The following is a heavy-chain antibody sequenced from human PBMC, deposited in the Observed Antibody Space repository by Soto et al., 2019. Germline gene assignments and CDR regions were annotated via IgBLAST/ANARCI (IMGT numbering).Heavy chain of an antibody. CDR3: ATRMTTAPY. CDR1: LFIVSDNY. V-gene: IGHV3-66*01. CDR2: IYSGGGT. J-gene: IGHJ4*02. Sequence: EVRLVQSGGGLVQPGGSLRLSCAASLFIVSDNYMSWVRQAPGKGLEWVSLIYSGGGTDYAESVKGRFTISRDNSKNTLYLHMNSLTAEDTGIYYCATRMTTAPYWGQGTVVTVSS. D-gene: IGHD4-17*01.